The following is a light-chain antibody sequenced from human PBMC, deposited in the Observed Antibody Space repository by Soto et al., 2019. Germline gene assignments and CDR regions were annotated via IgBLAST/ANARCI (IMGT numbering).Light chain of an antibody. Sequence: EIVMTQSPATLSVSPGETATLSCRASQSVSSNLAWYQQKPGQAPRLLIYDASTRATGIPDRFSGSGSVTELTLTISSLQSEDFAVYYCLQYNNWPMYTFGQGTKLEIK. CDR3: LQYNNWPMYT. J-gene: IGKJ2*01. CDR1: QSVSSN. V-gene: IGKV3-15*01. CDR2: DAS.